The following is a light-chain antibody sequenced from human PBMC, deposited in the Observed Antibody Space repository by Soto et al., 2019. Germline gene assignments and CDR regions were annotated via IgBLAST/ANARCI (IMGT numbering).Light chain of an antibody. CDR2: ASS. CDR1: QGITNY. Sequence: DIQLTQSPSFLSASVGDRVTITCRASQGITNYLAWYQQKPGKAPNLLIYASSTLQVGVPSRFSGSGSWTDFTLTISSLQPEDFETYYCQQLTSNPLTFGGGTKVEIK. J-gene: IGKJ4*01. CDR3: QQLTSNPLT. V-gene: IGKV1-9*01.